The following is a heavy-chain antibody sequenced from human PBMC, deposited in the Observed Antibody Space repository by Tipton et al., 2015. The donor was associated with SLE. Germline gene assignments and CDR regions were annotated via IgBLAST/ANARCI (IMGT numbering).Heavy chain of an antibody. J-gene: IGHJ4*02. CDR2: IIPIFGTA. V-gene: IGHV1-69*01. D-gene: IGHD4-17*01. CDR1: GATFSSYA. Sequence: QSGAEVKKPGSSVTVSCKASGATFSSYAITWVRQAPGQGLEWMGGIIPIFGTANYAQKFQGRVTITADESTSTAYMELISLRSEDTAVYYCATVYDYGTVPYFDYWGQGTLVTVSS. CDR3: ATVYDYGTVPYFDY.